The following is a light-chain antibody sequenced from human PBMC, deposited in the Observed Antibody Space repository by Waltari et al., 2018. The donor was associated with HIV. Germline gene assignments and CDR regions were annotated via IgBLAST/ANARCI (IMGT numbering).Light chain of an antibody. Sequence: SVLTQPPSASGTPGQRVTMSCSGSTSNIGTNYVFWFQHLPGTAPKLLIHRNNPRPSAVPDRFAGSTSGSSASPAISGGRSEEEADYYSVVWDDNQRGAVFGGETKVAAL. V-gene: IGLV1-47*01. CDR2: RNN. CDR3: VVWDDNQRGAV. CDR1: TSNIGTNY. J-gene: IGLJ2*01.